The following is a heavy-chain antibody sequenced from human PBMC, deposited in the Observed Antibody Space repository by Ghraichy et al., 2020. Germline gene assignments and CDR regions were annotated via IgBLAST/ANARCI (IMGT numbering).Heavy chain of an antibody. Sequence: SQTLSLTCTVSGGSISSYYWSWIRQPPGKGLEWIGYIYYSGSTNYNPSLKSRVTISVDTSKNQFSLKLSSVTAAATAVYYCARDRGYYDSSGYSSGGDAFYIWGQETIVTVSS. V-gene: IGHV4-59*01. CDR3: ARDRGYYDSSGYSSGGDAFYI. CDR2: IYYSGST. J-gene: IGHJ3*02. CDR1: GGSISSYY. D-gene: IGHD3-22*01.